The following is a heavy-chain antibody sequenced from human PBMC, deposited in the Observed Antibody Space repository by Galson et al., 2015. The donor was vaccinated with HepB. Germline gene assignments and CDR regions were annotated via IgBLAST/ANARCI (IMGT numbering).Heavy chain of an antibody. CDR3: VKDQDDIFSPFYGLDH. Sequence: SLRLSCAVSGVTFSSYAMRWVRQAPGKGLQWVSGITQSGDRTHYVEYVMGRFTISRDNSKNILFLQMSSLSAEDTAIYYCVKDQDDIFSPFYGLDHWGQGTTVTVAS. CDR1: GVTFSSYA. V-gene: IGHV3-23*01. CDR2: ITQSGDRT. D-gene: IGHD3-9*01. J-gene: IGHJ6*02.